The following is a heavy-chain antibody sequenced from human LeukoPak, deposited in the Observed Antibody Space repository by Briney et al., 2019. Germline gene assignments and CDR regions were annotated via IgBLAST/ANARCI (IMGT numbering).Heavy chain of an antibody. CDR3: ARELADSSGYPQGGYYYGMDV. D-gene: IGHD3-22*01. Sequence: PGGSLRLSCAASGFTFSDYAMHWVRQAPGKGLEWVAVISYDGSNKYYADSVKGRFTISRDNSKNTLYLQMNSLRAEDTAVYYCARELADSSGYPQGGYYYGMDVWGQGTTVTVSS. CDR1: GFTFSDYA. CDR2: ISYDGSNK. J-gene: IGHJ6*02. V-gene: IGHV3-30-3*01.